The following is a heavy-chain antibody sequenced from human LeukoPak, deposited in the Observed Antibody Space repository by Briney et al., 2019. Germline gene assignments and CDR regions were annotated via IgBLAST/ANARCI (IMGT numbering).Heavy chain of an antibody. CDR2: IKQDGSEK. J-gene: IGHJ3*02. Sequence: GGSLRLSGAASGFTFSSDWMSWVRQAPGKGLEWVANIKQDGSEKYYVDSVKGRFTISRDNSKNTLYLQMNSLRAEDTAVYYCARARHYYGSGSYRPDLYAFDIWGQGTMVTVSS. V-gene: IGHV3-7*01. D-gene: IGHD3-10*01. CDR1: GFTFSSDW. CDR3: ARARHYYGSGSYRPDLYAFDI.